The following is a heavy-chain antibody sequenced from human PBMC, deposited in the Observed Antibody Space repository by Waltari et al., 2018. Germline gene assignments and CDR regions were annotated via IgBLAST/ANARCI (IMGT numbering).Heavy chain of an antibody. CDR2: VSYDGSDK. Sequence: QVQLVESGGGVVQPGKSLRLSCEASAFSFSSFGMLWVRQAPGKGLEWVAVVSYDGSDKFYAGSVKGRFSISRDNSKNVLYLQMDSLRVEDTAVYYCAKDPTDSGSPREGHSPFDVWGQGTMVTVS. CDR3: AKDPTDSGSPREGHSPFDV. CDR1: AFSFSSFG. J-gene: IGHJ3*01. D-gene: IGHD1-26*01. V-gene: IGHV3-30*18.